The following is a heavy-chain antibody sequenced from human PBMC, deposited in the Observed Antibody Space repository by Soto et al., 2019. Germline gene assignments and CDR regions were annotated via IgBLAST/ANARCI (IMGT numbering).Heavy chain of an antibody. J-gene: IGHJ4*02. CDR3: AKNLPRTGRFDY. V-gene: IGHV4-39*01. CDR2: IYYSGRT. CDR1: GASITSTTYF. Sequence: PSETLSLTCTPSGASITSTTYFWAWIRQPPGKGLEWVGSIYYSGRTYYNPSLRSRVTISVDRSKNQFSLTMSSVTAADTAVYYCAKNLPRTGRFDYWGQGTSVTVSS.